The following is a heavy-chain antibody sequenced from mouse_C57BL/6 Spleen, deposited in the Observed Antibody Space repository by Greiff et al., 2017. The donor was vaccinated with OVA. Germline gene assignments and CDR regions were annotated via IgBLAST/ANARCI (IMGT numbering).Heavy chain of an antibody. CDR1: GYTFTSYW. CDR2: IDPSDSSS. CDR3: ARFYDYDLAWFAY. Sequence: QVQLQQPGAELVMPGASVKLSCKASGYTFTSYWMHWVKQRPGQGLEWIGEIDPSDSSSNYNQKIKGKSTLTVDKSSSTDYMQLSSLTSEDSAVYYCARFYDYDLAWFAYWGQGTLVTVSA. J-gene: IGHJ3*01. D-gene: IGHD2-4*01. V-gene: IGHV1-69*01.